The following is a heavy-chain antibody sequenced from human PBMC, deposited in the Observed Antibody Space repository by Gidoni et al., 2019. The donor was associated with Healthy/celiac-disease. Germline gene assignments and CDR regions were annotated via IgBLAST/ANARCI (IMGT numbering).Heavy chain of an antibody. CDR2: ISAYNGNT. CDR3: ARDPCAYCGGDCLDAFDI. J-gene: IGHJ3*02. D-gene: IGHD2-21*02. CDR1: GYTFTSYG. Sequence: QVQLVQSGAEVKKPGSSVKVSCKASGYTFTSYGISWVRQAPGQGLEWMGWISAYNGNTNYAQKLQGRVTMTTDTSTSTAYMELRSLRSDDTAVDYCARDPCAYCGGDCLDAFDIWGQGTMVTVSS. V-gene: IGHV1-18*01.